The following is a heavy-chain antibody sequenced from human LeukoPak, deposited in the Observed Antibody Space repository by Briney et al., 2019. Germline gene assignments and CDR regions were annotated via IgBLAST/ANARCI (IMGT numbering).Heavy chain of an antibody. D-gene: IGHD3-10*01. V-gene: IGHV4-61*02. J-gene: IGHJ6*03. CDR1: GGSISSGDYY. CDR3: AREGPGDFYYYYMDV. Sequence: PSETLSLTCTVSGGSISSGDYYWSWIRQPAGKGLEWFGRIHSSGITNYNPSLKSRVTISLGTSKNQFSLRLTSVTAADTAVYYCAREGPGDFYYYYMDVWGKGTTVTISS. CDR2: IHSSGIT.